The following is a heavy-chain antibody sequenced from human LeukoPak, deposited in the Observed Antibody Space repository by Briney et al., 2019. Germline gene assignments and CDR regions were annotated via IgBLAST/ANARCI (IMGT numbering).Heavy chain of an antibody. V-gene: IGHV3-48*01. Sequence: AGGSLRLSCAASGFTFSSYSMNWVRQAPGKGLEWVSYISSSSSTIHYADSVKGRFTISRDNSKNTLYLQMNSLRAEDTAVYYCSKKGQSEDYGKPDWGQGTLVTVSS. CDR2: ISSSSSTI. D-gene: IGHD4-17*01. J-gene: IGHJ4*02. CDR1: GFTFSSYS. CDR3: SKKGQSEDYGKPD.